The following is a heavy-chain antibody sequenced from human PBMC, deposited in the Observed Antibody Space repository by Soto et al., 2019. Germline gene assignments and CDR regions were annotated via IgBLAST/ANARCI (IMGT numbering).Heavy chain of an antibody. J-gene: IGHJ6*02. Sequence: QVQLVQSGAEVKKPGASVKVSCKASGYTFTSYYMHWVRQAPGQGLEWMGIINPSGGSTSYAQKFPGRVAMTRDTSTSTVYMELSSLRSEDTAVYYCARDRRPSVLRYFYDGMDVWGQGTTVTVSS. D-gene: IGHD3-9*01. CDR1: GYTFTSYY. CDR3: ARDRRPSVLRYFYDGMDV. CDR2: INPSGGST. V-gene: IGHV1-46*01.